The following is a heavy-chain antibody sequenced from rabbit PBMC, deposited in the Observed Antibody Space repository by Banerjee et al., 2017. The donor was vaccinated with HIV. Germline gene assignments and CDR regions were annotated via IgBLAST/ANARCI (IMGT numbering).Heavy chain of an antibody. Sequence: QEQLVESGGGLVQPEGSLTLTCTASGFTISSSYWICWVRQAPGKGLEWIACIYAGSSGSTYYASWAKGRFTISKTSSTTVTLQMTGLTAADTATYFCARDNLGGSSYPDYFNLWGQGTLVTVS. V-gene: IGHV1S45*01. J-gene: IGHJ4*01. CDR1: GFTISSSYW. CDR3: ARDNLGGSSYPDYFNL. CDR2: IYAGSSGST. D-gene: IGHD8-1*01.